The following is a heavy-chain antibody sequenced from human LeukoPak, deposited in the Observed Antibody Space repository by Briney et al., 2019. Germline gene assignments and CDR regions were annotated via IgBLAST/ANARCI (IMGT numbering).Heavy chain of an antibody. Sequence: SETLSLTCTVSGGSISSYYWSWIRQPPGKGLEWIGYIYYSGSTNYNPSLKSRVTISVDTSKNQFSLKLSSVTAADTAVYYCARDGAYCSGGSCYFDYWGQGTLVTVSS. J-gene: IGHJ4*02. CDR1: GGSISSYY. D-gene: IGHD2-15*01. CDR3: ARDGAYCSGGSCYFDY. CDR2: IYYSGST. V-gene: IGHV4-59*01.